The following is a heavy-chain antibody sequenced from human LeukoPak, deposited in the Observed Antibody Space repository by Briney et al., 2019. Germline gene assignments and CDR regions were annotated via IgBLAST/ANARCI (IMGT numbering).Heavy chain of an antibody. V-gene: IGHV3-48*01. CDR2: ISSASNTI. CDR1: GLTFSSYS. J-gene: IGHJ5*02. Sequence: PGGSLRLSCAASGLTFSSYSMNWVRQAPGKGLEGVSYISSASNTIYYADSVKGRFTISRDNAKNSLYLQMNSLRAEDTAMYYCARDGWFGDYNWFDPWGQGSLVTVSS. CDR3: ARDGWFGDYNWFDP. D-gene: IGHD3-10*01.